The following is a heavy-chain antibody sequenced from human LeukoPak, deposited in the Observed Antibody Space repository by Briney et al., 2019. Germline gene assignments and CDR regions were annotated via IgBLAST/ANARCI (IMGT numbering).Heavy chain of an antibody. D-gene: IGHD3-22*01. Sequence: SETLSLTCAVSGGSISITNWWSWVRQPPGKGLEWLGEVYHTGSTNYNPSPKSRVTISVDKSKNQFSLKLSSVTAADTAVYYCARRYFDSGGYSGRAFDIWGQGTMVTVSS. V-gene: IGHV4-4*02. J-gene: IGHJ3*02. CDR1: GGSISITNW. CDR2: VYHTGST. CDR3: ARRYFDSGGYSGRAFDI.